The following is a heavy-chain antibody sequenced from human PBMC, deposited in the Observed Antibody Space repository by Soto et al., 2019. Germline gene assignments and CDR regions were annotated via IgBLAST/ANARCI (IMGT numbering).Heavy chain of an antibody. CDR3: ARGLYCSGGSCYPY. CDR2: MNPNSGNT. Sequence: QVQLVQSGAEVKKPGASVKVSCKASGYTFTSYDINWVRQATGQGLERMGWMNPNSGNTGYAQKFQGRVTMTRNTSISTAYMELSSLRSEDTAVYYCARGLYCSGGSCYPYWGQGTLVIVSS. J-gene: IGHJ4*02. V-gene: IGHV1-8*02. D-gene: IGHD2-15*01. CDR1: GYTFTSYD.